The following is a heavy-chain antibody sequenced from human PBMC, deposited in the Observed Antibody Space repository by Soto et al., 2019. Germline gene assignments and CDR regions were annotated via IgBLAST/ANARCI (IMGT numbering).Heavy chain of an antibody. V-gene: IGHV4-30-4*01. J-gene: IGHJ6*02. D-gene: IGHD5-12*01. CDR1: GGSISSGDYY. CDR3: GSGYDEKAQRGYYYYGMDV. Sequence: SETLSLTCTVSGGSISSGDYYWSWIRQPPGKGLEWIGYIYYSGSTYYNPSLKSRVTISVDTSKNQFSLKLSSVTAADTAVYYCGSGYDEKAQRGYYYYGMDVWGQGTTVTVSS. CDR2: IYYSGST.